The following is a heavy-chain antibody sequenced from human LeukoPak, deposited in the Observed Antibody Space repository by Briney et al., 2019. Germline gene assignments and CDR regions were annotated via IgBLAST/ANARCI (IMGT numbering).Heavy chain of an antibody. CDR3: ARDSARVGYCSGGSCSGWGY. CDR2: INHSGST. CDR1: GGSFSGYY. V-gene: IGHV4-34*01. Sequence: SETMSLTCAVYGGSFSGYYWSWIRQPPGKGLEWIGEINHSGSTNYNPSLKSRVTISVDTSKNQFSLTLSSVTAADTAVYYCARDSARVGYCSGGSCSGWGYWGQGTLVTVSS. J-gene: IGHJ4*02. D-gene: IGHD2-15*01.